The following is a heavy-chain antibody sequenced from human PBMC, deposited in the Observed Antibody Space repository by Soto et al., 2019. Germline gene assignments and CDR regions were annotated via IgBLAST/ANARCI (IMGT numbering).Heavy chain of an antibody. D-gene: IGHD6-13*01. CDR1: GFTFSSYA. Sequence: EVQLLESGGGLVQPEGSLRLSCEASGFTFSSYAMSWVRQAPGKGLEWVSGISGGGSTTYYADSVKGRFTISRDNSKNTLYLQVNSLGAEDTAVYYCARDQAAGGTISRYFQDWGQGTLVTVSS. J-gene: IGHJ1*01. CDR3: ARDQAAGGTISRYFQD. CDR2: ISGGGSTT. V-gene: IGHV3-23*01.